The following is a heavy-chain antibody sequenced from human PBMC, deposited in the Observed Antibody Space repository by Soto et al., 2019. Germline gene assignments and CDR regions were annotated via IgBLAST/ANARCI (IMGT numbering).Heavy chain of an antibody. D-gene: IGHD6-19*01. CDR3: AKLAVAGLGYFDY. V-gene: IGHV4-34*10. Sequence: SETLSLTCAVYGGSFSGYYWTWIRKPPGTGLEWIGEINHSGSTNYNPSLKSRVTISRDNSKNTLYLQMNSLRAEDTAVYYCAKLAVAGLGYFDYWGQGTLVTVSS. CDR1: GGSFSGYY. J-gene: IGHJ4*02. CDR2: INHSGST.